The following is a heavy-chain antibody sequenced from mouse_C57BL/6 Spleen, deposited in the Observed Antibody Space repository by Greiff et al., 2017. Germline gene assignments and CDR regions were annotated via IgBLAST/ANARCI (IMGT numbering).Heavy chain of an antibody. CDR3: ARHPTVVAHFDY. J-gene: IGHJ2*01. V-gene: IGHV5-6*01. D-gene: IGHD1-1*01. CDR1: GFTFSSYG. Sequence: EVMLVESGGDLVKPGGSLKLSCAASGFTFSSYGMSWVRQTPDKRLEWVATISSGGSYTYYPDSVKGRFTISRDNAKNTLYLQMSSLKSEDTAMYYCARHPTVVAHFDYWGKGTTLTVSS. CDR2: ISSGGSYT.